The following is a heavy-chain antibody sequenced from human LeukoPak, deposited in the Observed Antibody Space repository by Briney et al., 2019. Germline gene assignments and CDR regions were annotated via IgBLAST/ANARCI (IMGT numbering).Heavy chain of an antibody. J-gene: IGHJ4*02. CDR2: ISGSGGST. CDR3: AKGHIVVVTAMFDY. V-gene: IGHV3-23*01. D-gene: IGHD2-21*02. CDR1: GFTFSSYA. Sequence: PGGSLRLSCAASGFTFSSYAMSWVRQAPGKGLEWASAISGSGGSTYYADSVKGRFTISRDNSKNTLYLQMNSLRAEDTAVYYCAKGHIVVVTAMFDYWGQGTLVTVSS.